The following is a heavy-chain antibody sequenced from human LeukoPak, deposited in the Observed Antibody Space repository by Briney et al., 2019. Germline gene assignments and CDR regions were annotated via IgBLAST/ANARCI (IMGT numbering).Heavy chain of an antibody. J-gene: IGHJ4*02. CDR1: GFTLTNYA. V-gene: IGHV3-23*01. CDR3: ASRYCSGGSCYNRYYFDY. Sequence: GGSLRLSCAASGFTLTNYAMSWVRQAPGKGLEWVSAITGSGGSTYYADSVKGRFTISRDNSKNTLYLQMNSLRAEDTAIYYCASRYCSGGSCYNRYYFDYWGQGTLVTVSS. D-gene: IGHD2-15*01. CDR2: ITGSGGST.